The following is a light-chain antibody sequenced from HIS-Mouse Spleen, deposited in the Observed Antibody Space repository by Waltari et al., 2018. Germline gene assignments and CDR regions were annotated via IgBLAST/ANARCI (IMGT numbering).Light chain of an antibody. CDR2: EVS. J-gene: IGLJ2*01. V-gene: IGLV2-8*01. CDR1: SSDVGGYNY. CDR3: SSYAGSTL. Sequence: VTISCTGTSSDVGGYNYVSWYQQHPGKAPKLMIYEVSKRPSGVPDRFSGSKSGNTASLTVSGLQAEDEADYYCSSYAGSTLFGGGTKLTVL.